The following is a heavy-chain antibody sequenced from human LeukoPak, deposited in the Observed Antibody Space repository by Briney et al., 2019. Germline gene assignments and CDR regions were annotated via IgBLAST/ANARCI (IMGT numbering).Heavy chain of an antibody. CDR2: IKTDGSET. Sequence: GGSLRLSCAASGFTFSNYWMNWVRQAPGKGLEWVANIKTDGSETYYVDSVKGRFTISRDNSKNTLYLQMNSLRAEDTAVYYCAKDRPNYYDSSGLDYWGQGTLVTVSS. CDR1: GFTFSNYW. J-gene: IGHJ4*02. V-gene: IGHV3-7*01. D-gene: IGHD3-22*01. CDR3: AKDRPNYYDSSGLDY.